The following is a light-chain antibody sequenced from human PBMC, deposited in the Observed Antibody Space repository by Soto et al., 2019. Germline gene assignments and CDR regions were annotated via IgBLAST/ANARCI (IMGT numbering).Light chain of an antibody. V-gene: IGLV2-14*03. CDR1: SSDIGAYDF. J-gene: IGLJ1*01. Sequence: QSALTQPASVSGSPGQSITISCTGTSSDIGAYDFVSWHQQRSGKAPKLIMYDVTTRRSGVSNRSSGSKSGNTASLTISGLQAEDEADYYCCSYATSDTHVFGTGTKLTVL. CDR2: DVT. CDR3: CSYATSDTHV.